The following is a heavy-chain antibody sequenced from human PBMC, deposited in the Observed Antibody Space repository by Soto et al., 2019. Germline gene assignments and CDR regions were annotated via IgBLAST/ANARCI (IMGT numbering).Heavy chain of an antibody. D-gene: IGHD3-10*01. V-gene: IGHV3-49*03. CDR1: GFTVGDYA. Sequence: GGSLRLACTASGFTVGDYAMSWFRQAPGKGLEWVGFIRSKPYDGTTEYAASGKGSITIARDDSKSIAYLQMNSLKTEDTAVYYCAKDLFSMVRGASYYSYGMDVWGQGTTVTVSS. CDR3: AKDLFSMVRGASYYSYGMDV. CDR2: IRSKPYDGTT. J-gene: IGHJ6*02.